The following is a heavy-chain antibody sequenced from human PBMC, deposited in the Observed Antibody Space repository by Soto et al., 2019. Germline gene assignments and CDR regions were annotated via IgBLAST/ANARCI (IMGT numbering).Heavy chain of an antibody. D-gene: IGHD6-13*01. CDR3: ANQPGGSRGGRRYFDY. CDR2: ISGSGGST. Sequence: GGSLRLSCAASGFTFSSYAMSWVRQAPGKGLEWVSAISGSGGSTYYADSVKGRFTISRDNSKNTLYLQMNSLRAEDTAVYYCANQPGGSRGGRRYFDYWGQGTLVTVSS. V-gene: IGHV3-23*01. J-gene: IGHJ4*02. CDR1: GFTFSSYA.